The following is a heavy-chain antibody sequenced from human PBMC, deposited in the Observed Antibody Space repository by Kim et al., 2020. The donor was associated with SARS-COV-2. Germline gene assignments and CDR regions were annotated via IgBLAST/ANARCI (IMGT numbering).Heavy chain of an antibody. V-gene: IGHV4-34*01. D-gene: IGHD2-2*01. J-gene: IGHJ4*02. CDR1: GGSFSGYY. CDR2: INHSGST. CDR3: ALTAIPERDIVVVPAATRVGFFDY. Sequence: SETLSLTCAVYGGSFSGYYWSWIRQPPGKGLEWIGEINHSGSTNYNPSLKSRVTISVDTSKNQFSLKLSSVTAADTAVYYCALTAIPERDIVVVPAATRVGFFDYWGQGTLVTVSS.